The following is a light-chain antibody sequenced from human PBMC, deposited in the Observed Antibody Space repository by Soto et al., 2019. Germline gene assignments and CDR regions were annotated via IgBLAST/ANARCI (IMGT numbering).Light chain of an antibody. J-gene: IGLJ1*01. V-gene: IGLV1-44*01. Sequence: QSALTQPPSASGTPGQRVTISCSGSSSNIGSNTVNWYQQLPGTAPKLLIYSNNERPSGVPDRFSGPKSGTSASLAISGLQSEDEADFYCAAWDDSLNAYVIGTGTKVTVL. CDR2: SNN. CDR3: AAWDDSLNAYV. CDR1: SSNIGSNT.